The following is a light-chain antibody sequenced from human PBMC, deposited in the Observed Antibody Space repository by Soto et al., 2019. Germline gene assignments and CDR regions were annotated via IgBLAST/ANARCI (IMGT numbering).Light chain of an antibody. CDR1: QSAGDS. J-gene: IGKJ3*01. CDR3: QLRIRCPFFT. CDR2: DVF. V-gene: IGKV3-11*01. Sequence: EIVLTQSPATLSLSPGERATLSCRATQSAGDSVAWYQQRPGQAPRLLIYDVFNRATGIPARFSGSGSGTDFTLTISSLQAEDLAVYYCQLRIRCPFFTFGPWSRGHI.